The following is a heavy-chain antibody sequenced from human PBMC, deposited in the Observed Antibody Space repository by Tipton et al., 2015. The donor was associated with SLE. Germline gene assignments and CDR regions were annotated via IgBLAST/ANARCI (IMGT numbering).Heavy chain of an antibody. CDR2: IRYDGSNK. D-gene: IGHD3-16*02. CDR3: AKEGSSMITFGGVIVE. CDR1: GFTFSSYG. V-gene: IGHV3-30*02. J-gene: IGHJ4*02. Sequence: GSLRLSCAASGFTFSSYGMHWVRQAPGKGLEWVAFIRYDGSNKYYADSVKGRFTISRDNSKNTLYLQMNSLRAEDTAVYYCAKEGSSMITFGGVIVEWGQGTLVTVSS.